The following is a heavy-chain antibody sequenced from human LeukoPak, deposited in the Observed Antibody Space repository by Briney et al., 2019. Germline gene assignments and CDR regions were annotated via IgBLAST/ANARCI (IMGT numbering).Heavy chain of an antibody. J-gene: IGHJ4*02. CDR2: IFRDGNT. D-gene: IGHD6-19*01. Sequence: GGSLRLSCAASGFTVSSNYMRWVRQAPGKGLEWVSVIFRDGNTYYADSVKGRFAISRDNSKNTLSLEMNSLRAEDTAIYYCASLSLSYSSGWYWIDYWGQGTLVTVST. V-gene: IGHV3-53*01. CDR1: GFTVSSNY. CDR3: ASLSLSYSSGWYWIDY.